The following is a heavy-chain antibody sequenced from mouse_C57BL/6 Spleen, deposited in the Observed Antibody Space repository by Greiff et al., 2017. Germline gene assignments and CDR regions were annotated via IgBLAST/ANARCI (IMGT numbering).Heavy chain of an antibody. D-gene: IGHD3-1*01. CDR2: IDPSDSYT. J-gene: IGHJ2*01. CDR3: ARRATVGDY. Sequence: QVQLQQSGAELVKPGASVKLSCKASGYTFTSYWMQWVKQRPGQGLEWIGEIDPSDSYTNYNQKFKGKATLTVDTSSSTAYMQLSSLTSEDSAVYYCARRATVGDYWGKGTTLTVSS. V-gene: IGHV1-50*01. CDR1: GYTFTSYW.